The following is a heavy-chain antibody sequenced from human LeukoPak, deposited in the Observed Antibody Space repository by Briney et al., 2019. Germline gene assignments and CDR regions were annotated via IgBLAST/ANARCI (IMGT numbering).Heavy chain of an antibody. CDR3: VRYYTRHSWYFDL. Sequence: ETLSLTCTVSGGSISSYYWSWVRQAPGKGLEWVANIKPDEGEKYYVDPVKGRFTVSRDNAKNSLYLQMNSLRAEDTAVYYCVRYYTRHSWYFDLWGRGTLVTVSS. J-gene: IGHJ2*01. CDR1: GGSISSYY. CDR2: IKPDEGEK. V-gene: IGHV3-7*01. D-gene: IGHD3-10*01.